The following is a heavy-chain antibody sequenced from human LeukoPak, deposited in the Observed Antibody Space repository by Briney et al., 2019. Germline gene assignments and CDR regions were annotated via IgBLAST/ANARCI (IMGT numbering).Heavy chain of an antibody. D-gene: IGHD4-11*01. CDR2: IWYDGSNK. J-gene: IGHJ6*03. CDR1: GFTFSSYG. Sequence: GRSLRLSCAASGFTFSSYGMHWVRQAPGKGLEWVAVIWYDGSNKYYADSVKGRFTISRDNSKNTLYLQMNSLRAEDTAVYYCARGATVTTVYYYMDVWGKGTTVTVSS. CDR3: ARGATVTTVYYYMDV. V-gene: IGHV3-33*01.